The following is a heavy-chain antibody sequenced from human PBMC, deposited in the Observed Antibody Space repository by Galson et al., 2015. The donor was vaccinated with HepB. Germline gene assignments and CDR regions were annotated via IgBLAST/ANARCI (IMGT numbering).Heavy chain of an antibody. CDR1: GYSFTSYW. V-gene: IGHV5-10-1*01. J-gene: IGHJ4*02. CDR3: ARHRMKQQLVDN. D-gene: IGHD6-13*01. Sequence: QSGAEVKKPGESLRISCKGSGYSFTSYWISWVRQMPGKGLEWMGRIDPSDSYTNYSPSFQGHVTISADKSISTAYLQWSSLRASDTAMYYCARHRMKQQLVDNWGQGTLVTVSS. CDR2: IDPSDSYT.